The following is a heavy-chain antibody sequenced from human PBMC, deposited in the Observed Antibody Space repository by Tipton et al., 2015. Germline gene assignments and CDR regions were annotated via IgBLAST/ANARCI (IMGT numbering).Heavy chain of an antibody. D-gene: IGHD3-3*01. CDR3: VKDRTVRIVEWLWGIED. J-gene: IGHJ4*02. Sequence: SLRLSCVASGFIFSNYGMHWVRQVPGKGLEWVSFTWYDGKNKYYADSVKGRFTISRDNSKNTLFLQMNNLRAEDTAMYYCVKDRTVRIVEWLWGIEDWGQGTLVTVSS. CDR2: TWYDGKNK. V-gene: IGHV3-33*06. CDR1: GFIFSNYG.